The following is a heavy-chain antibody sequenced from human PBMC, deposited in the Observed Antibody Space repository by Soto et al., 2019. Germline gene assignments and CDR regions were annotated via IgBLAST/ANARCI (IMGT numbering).Heavy chain of an antibody. CDR1: GGSISSSSYY. J-gene: IGHJ4*02. CDR2: IYYSGST. D-gene: IGHD6-6*01. Sequence: TSETLSLTCTVSGGSISSSSYYWGWIRQPPGKGLEWIGSIYYSGSTYYNPSLKSRLTISVDTSKNQFSLKLSSVTSAVTAVYYCARLEYQEYYFDYWGQGTLVTVSS. CDR3: ARLEYQEYYFDY. V-gene: IGHV4-39*01.